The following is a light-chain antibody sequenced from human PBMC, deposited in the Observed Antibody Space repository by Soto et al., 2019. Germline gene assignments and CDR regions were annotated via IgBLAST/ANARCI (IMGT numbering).Light chain of an antibody. J-gene: IGKJ5*01. CDR2: GAS. V-gene: IGKV3-15*01. Sequence: EIVLTPSKSILSLSPGERSTLSCMASQSVSSNLAWYQQKPGQAPRLLIYGASTRATGIPARFSGSGSGTEFTLTISSLQSEDFAVYYCQQYNNWPPITFGQGTRLEIK. CDR1: QSVSSN. CDR3: QQYNNWPPIT.